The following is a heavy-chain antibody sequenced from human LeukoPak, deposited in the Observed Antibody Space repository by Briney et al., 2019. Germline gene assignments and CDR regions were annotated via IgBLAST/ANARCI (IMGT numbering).Heavy chain of an antibody. V-gene: IGHV3-21*04. CDR2: ISGGSSFT. CDR3: AKDTRIAVAGTFDY. CDR1: GFSFSSFS. D-gene: IGHD6-19*01. Sequence: GGSLRLSCAASGFSFSSFSMNWVRQAPGKGLEWVSYISGGSSFTYYVDSVKGRFTISRDNAENSLYLQMNSLRAEDTAFYYCAKDTRIAVAGTFDYWGQGTLVTVSS. J-gene: IGHJ4*02.